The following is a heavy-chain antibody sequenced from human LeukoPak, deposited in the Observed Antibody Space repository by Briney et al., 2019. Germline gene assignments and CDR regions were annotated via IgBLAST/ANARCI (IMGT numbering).Heavy chain of an antibody. CDR2: ISGSTSVI. CDR3: ARGLYYMDV. CDR1: GFTFSTHT. V-gene: IGHV3-48*01. Sequence: PGGSLRLSCAASGFTFSTHTVAWVRQAPGKGREGLSYISGSTSVIYYADSVKGRFTISRDNAKNSLYLQMNSLKAEDTAVYYCARGLYYMDVWGKGTTVTVSS. J-gene: IGHJ6*03.